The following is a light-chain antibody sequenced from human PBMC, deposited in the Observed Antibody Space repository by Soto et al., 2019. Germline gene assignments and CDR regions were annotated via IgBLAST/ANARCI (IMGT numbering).Light chain of an antibody. CDR3: QQYDNLPYT. V-gene: IGKV1-33*01. Sequence: DIEMTQSPSSLSASVGDRVTITCRASQDIRKFLNWFQQRPGAAPKLLIYDASNLETGVPARFTAAGSGTQFTFTITSLQPEDSGTYFCQQYDNLPYTFAQGTKVEI. CDR2: DAS. CDR1: QDIRKF. J-gene: IGKJ2*01.